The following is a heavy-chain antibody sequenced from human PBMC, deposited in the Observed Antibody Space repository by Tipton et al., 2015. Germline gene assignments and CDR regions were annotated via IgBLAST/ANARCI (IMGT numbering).Heavy chain of an antibody. CDR3: ARFDSYYYDSSDY. D-gene: IGHD3-22*01. V-gene: IGHV4-59*01. CDR2: IHNSGST. CDR1: SGSINSYY. Sequence: TLSLTCSMSSGSINSYYWNWIRQPPGKGLEWIGYIHNSGSTKYNPSLKRRVTISLDTSKNQFSLKLSSVTAADTAVYYCARFDSYYYDSSDYWGQGTLVTVSS. J-gene: IGHJ4*02.